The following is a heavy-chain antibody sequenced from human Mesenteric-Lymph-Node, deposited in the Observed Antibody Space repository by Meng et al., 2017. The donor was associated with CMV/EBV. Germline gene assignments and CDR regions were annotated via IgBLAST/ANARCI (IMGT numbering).Heavy chain of an antibody. CDR3: ARREVGSGWYLGIDS. Sequence: SGYMFTTYWIAWVRQMPGKGLEWMGIIYPGGSGTRYSPSFQGHVSISVDKALNTAYLQWDNLQASDTAMYFCARREVGSGWYLGIDSWGQGTLVTVSS. J-gene: IGHJ4*02. CDR1: GYMFTTYW. D-gene: IGHD6-19*01. CDR2: IYPGGSGT. V-gene: IGHV5-51*01.